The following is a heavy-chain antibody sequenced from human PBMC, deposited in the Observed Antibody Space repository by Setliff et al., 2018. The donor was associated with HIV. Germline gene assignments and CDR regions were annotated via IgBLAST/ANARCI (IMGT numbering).Heavy chain of an antibody. CDR3: ARSGYTSGFYWVFGAFGV. Sequence: SETLSLTCTVSGGSMSNYYWSWIRQPPGKRVEWIASIQYSDSSHYNPSLQSRVTISVDTSTKQFSLYLSSVNETDTAVYYCARSGYTSGFYWVFGAFGVWGQGKLVTVSS. J-gene: IGHJ3*01. CDR1: GGSMSNYY. D-gene: IGHD3-22*01. CDR2: IQYSDSS. V-gene: IGHV4-59*01.